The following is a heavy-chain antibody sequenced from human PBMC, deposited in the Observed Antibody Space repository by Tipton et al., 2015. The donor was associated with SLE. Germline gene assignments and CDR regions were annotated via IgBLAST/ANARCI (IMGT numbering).Heavy chain of an antibody. CDR2: IYTSENT. Sequence: TLSLTCTVSGASINSGSYYWTWVRQPAGQGLECIGHIYTSENTNYNPSLKSRVTISIDTSKNQFSLKLSSVTAADTAVYYCASGRGSFLGYWGQGTLVTVSS. J-gene: IGHJ4*02. CDR1: GASINSGSYY. V-gene: IGHV4-61*09. CDR3: ASGRGSFLGY. D-gene: IGHD1-26*01.